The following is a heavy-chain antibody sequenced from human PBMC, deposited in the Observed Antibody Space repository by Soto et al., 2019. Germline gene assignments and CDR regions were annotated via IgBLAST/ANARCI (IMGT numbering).Heavy chain of an antibody. CDR3: ARALLLWFGEGNWFDP. CDR1: GYTFTSYA. D-gene: IGHD3-10*01. Sequence: ASVKVSCKASGYTFTSYAMHWVRQAPGQRLEWMGWINAGNGNTKYSQKFQGRVTITRDTSASTAYMELSSLRSEDTAVYYCARALLLWFGEGNWFDPWGQGTLVTVSS. CDR2: INAGNGNT. J-gene: IGHJ5*02. V-gene: IGHV1-3*01.